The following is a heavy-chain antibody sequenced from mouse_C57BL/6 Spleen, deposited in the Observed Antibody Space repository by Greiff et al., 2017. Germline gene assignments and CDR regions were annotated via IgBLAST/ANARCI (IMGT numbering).Heavy chain of an antibody. Sequence: QVQLQQPGTELVKPGASVKLSCKASGYTFTSYWMHWVKQRPGQGLEWIGNINPSNGGTNYHEKFKSKATLTVDKSSSTAYMQLSSLTSEDSAVYDCAREFFHSSGYVWFAYWGQGTLVTVSA. CDR3: AREFFHSSGYVWFAY. CDR1: GYTFTSYW. J-gene: IGHJ3*01. V-gene: IGHV1-53*01. CDR2: INPSNGGT. D-gene: IGHD3-2*02.